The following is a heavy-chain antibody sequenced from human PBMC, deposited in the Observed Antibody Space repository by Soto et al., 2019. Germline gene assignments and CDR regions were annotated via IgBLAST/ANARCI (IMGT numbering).Heavy chain of an antibody. CDR3: AKELGVTTPGGNYYYYGMDV. CDR1: GFTFSSYA. CDR2: ISGSGGST. Sequence: GGSLRLSCAASGFTFSSYAMSWVRQAPGKGLEWVSAISGSGGSTYYADSVKGRFTISRDNSKNTLYLQMNSLRAEDTAVYYCAKELGVTTPGGNYYYYGMDVWGQGTTVTVSS. D-gene: IGHD4-17*01. V-gene: IGHV3-23*01. J-gene: IGHJ6*02.